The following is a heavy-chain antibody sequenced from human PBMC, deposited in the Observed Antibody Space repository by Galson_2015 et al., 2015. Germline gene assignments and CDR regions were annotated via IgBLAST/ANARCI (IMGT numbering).Heavy chain of an antibody. CDR2: INHSGTT. CDR3: VRQDVLMVYADY. D-gene: IGHD2-8*01. CDR1: GGSFSVYY. V-gene: IGHV4-34*01. Sequence: SETLSLTCAVYGGSFSVYYWSWIRQPPGKGLEWIGEINHSGTTNYNPSLKSRVTISVDTSKNQFSLKLSSVTAADTAVYYCVRQDVLMVYADYWGQGTLVTVSS. J-gene: IGHJ4*02.